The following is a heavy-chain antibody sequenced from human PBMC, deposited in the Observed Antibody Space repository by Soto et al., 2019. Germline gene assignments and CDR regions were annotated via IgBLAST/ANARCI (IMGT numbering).Heavy chain of an antibody. CDR3: ARDPGYCSGGSCYGDGDNCFDP. CDR2: INHSGST. CDR1: GGSFGGYY. V-gene: IGHV4-34*01. D-gene: IGHD2-15*01. J-gene: IGHJ5*02. Sequence: QVQLQQWGAGLLKPSETLSLTCAVYGGSFGGYYWSWIRQPPGKGLEWIGEINHSGSTNYNPSLKSRVTISVDTSKNQFSLKLSSVTAADTAVYYCARDPGYCSGGSCYGDGDNCFDPWGQGTLVTVSS.